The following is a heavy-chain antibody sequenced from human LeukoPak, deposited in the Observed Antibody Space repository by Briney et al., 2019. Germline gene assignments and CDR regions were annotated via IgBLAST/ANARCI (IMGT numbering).Heavy chain of an antibody. Sequence: GGSLRLSCAASGFTFSSYAMHWVRQAPGQGLEWMGIINPSGGSTSYAQKFQGRVTMTRDMSTSTVYMELSSLRSEDTAVYYCARDTGYSSSWYSIGLDYWGQGTLVTVSS. CDR1: GFTFSSYA. V-gene: IGHV1-46*01. CDR2: INPSGGST. J-gene: IGHJ4*02. CDR3: ARDTGYSSSWYSIGLDY. D-gene: IGHD6-13*01.